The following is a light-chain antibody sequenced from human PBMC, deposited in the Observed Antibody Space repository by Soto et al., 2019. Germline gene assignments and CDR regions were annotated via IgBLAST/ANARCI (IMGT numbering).Light chain of an antibody. V-gene: IGKV1-39*01. J-gene: IGKJ1*01. CDR3: QKYNIAPSWT. CDR1: QYIGDF. CDR2: GAS. Sequence: DIQMTQSPSSLSASVGDIVTITCRASQYIGDFLNWYQQTPGKAPKLLIFGASSLESGVPSRFSGSGSGTDFTPTISSLQPEDVATYYCQKYNIAPSWTFGQGTKVDIK.